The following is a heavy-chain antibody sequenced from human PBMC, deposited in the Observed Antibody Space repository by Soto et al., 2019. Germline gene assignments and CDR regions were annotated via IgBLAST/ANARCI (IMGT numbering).Heavy chain of an antibody. CDR2: INAGNGNT. CDR3: ARDLPPEDY. Sequence: GASVKVSCKASGYTFTSYAMHWVRQAPGQRLEWMGWINAGNGNTNYSQKLQGRVTMTTDTSTSTAYMELRSLRSGDTAVYYCARDLPPEDYWGQGTLVTVSS. V-gene: IGHV1-3*01. J-gene: IGHJ4*02. CDR1: GYTFTSYA.